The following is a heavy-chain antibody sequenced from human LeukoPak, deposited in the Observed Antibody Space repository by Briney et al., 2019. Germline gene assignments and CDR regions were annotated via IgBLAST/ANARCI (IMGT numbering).Heavy chain of an antibody. Sequence: GGSLRLSCAASGFTFSSYWMSWVRQAPGKGLEWVANIKQDGSEKYYVDSVKGQFTISRDNAKNSLYLQMNSLRAEDTAVYYCARDPYSGSYPGAFDIWGQGTMVTVSS. CDR3: ARDPYSGSYPGAFDI. D-gene: IGHD1-26*01. CDR2: IKQDGSEK. J-gene: IGHJ3*02. CDR1: GFTFSSYW. V-gene: IGHV3-7*01.